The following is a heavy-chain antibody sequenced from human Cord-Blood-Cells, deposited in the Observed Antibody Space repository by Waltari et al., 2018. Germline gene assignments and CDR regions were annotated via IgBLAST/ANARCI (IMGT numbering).Heavy chain of an antibody. CDR3: ARESSYDAFDI. CDR2: IKQDGSEK. D-gene: IGHD6-13*01. Sequence: EVQLVESGGGLVQPGGSLRLSCAASGFTSRSYWLSWVRQAPGKGLEWVANIKQDGSEKYYVDSVKGRFTISRDNAKNSLYLQMNSLRAEDTAVYYCARESSYDAFDIWGQGTMVTVSS. CDR1: GFTSRSYW. J-gene: IGHJ3*02. V-gene: IGHV3-7*01.